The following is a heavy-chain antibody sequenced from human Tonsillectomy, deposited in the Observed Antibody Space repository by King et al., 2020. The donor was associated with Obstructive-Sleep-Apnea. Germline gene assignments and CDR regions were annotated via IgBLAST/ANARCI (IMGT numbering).Heavy chain of an antibody. V-gene: IGHV3-30*18. J-gene: IGHJ4*02. CDR2: ISWNERAK. CDR3: AKGEWSSRSIDY. Sequence: VQLVESGGGVVQPGTSLRLSCAASGFSFSTRDIHWFRQAPGKGLEWGALISWNERAKYYADSVKGRFTISRDNSKNTLYLEMNGLRAEDTAAYYCAKGEWSSRSIDYWGQGTLVTVSS. CDR1: GFSFSTRD. D-gene: IGHD6-13*01.